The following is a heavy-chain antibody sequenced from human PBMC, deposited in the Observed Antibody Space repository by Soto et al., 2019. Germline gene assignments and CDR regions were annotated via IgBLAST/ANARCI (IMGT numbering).Heavy chain of an antibody. CDR1: GGSISSSSYY. CDR3: ARHEVIAAAGILNCFDP. J-gene: IGHJ5*02. CDR2: IYYSGST. Sequence: SETLSLTCTVSGGSISSSSYYWGWIRQPPGKGLEWIGSIYYSGSTYYNPSLKSRVTISVDTSKNQFSLKLSSVTAADTAVYYCARHEVIAAAGILNCFDPWCQGTLVNVSS. V-gene: IGHV4-39*01. D-gene: IGHD6-13*01.